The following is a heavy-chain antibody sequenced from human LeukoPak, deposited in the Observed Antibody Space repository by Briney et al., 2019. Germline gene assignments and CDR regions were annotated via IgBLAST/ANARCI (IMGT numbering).Heavy chain of an antibody. CDR2: IYYSGST. CDR3: ARYGDYVFDL. Sequence: SETLSLTCTVSGGSISSYYCSWIRQPPGKGREWIGYIYYSGSTIYNPSLKSRATIPLHTSKNQFSLKLSCVTAADTAVYYCARYGDYVFDLWGQGTLVTVSS. CDR1: GGSISSYY. J-gene: IGHJ4*02. V-gene: IGHV4-59*01. D-gene: IGHD4-17*01.